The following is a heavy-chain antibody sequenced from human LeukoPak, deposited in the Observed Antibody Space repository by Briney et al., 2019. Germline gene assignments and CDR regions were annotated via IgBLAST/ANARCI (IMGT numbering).Heavy chain of an antibody. J-gene: IGHJ4*02. Sequence: GGSLRLSCAASGFTFSSYSMNWVRQAPGKGLEWVSYISSSSSTTYYADSVKGRFTISRDNAKNSLYLQMNSLRAENTAVYHCARGNGDYWGQGTLVTVSS. CDR2: ISSSSSTT. CDR1: GFTFSSYS. CDR3: ARGNGDY. V-gene: IGHV3-48*01.